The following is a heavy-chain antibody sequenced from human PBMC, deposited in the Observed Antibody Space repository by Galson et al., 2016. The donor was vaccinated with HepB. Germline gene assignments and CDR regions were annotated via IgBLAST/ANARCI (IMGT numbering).Heavy chain of an antibody. Sequence: QSGAEVKKPGESLTISCKASGYSFTNYWITWVRQMPGKGLEWMGRIDPSDSYTNYSSSSQGHVTISADKSIGTAYLQWSSLKASDTAMYYCARHGISFGYYYFYMDVWGKGTTVTVSS. CDR1: GYSFTNYW. CDR2: IDPSDSYT. CDR3: ARHGISFGYYYFYMDV. D-gene: IGHD5-18*01. V-gene: IGHV5-10-1*01. J-gene: IGHJ6*03.